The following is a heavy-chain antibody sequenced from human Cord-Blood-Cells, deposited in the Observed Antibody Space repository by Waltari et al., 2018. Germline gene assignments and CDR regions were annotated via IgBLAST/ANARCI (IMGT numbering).Heavy chain of an antibody. Sequence: EVQLVESGGGLVQPGRSLRLSCAASGFTFDDYSMHWVRQAPGKGLEWVSGISWNSGSIGYEDSGKGRFTISRDNAKNSLYLQMNSLRAEDMAVYYCARAGTIYDAFDIWGQGTMVTVSS. V-gene: IGHV3-9*03. D-gene: IGHD3-9*01. J-gene: IGHJ3*02. CDR1: GFTFDDYS. CDR3: ARAGTIYDAFDI. CDR2: ISWNSGSI.